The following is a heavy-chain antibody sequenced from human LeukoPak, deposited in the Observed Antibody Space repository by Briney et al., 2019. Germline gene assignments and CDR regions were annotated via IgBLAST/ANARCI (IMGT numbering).Heavy chain of an antibody. J-gene: IGHJ4*02. CDR1: GGSFSGYY. V-gene: IGHV4-34*01. Sequence: PSETLSLTCAVYGGSFSGYYWSWIRQPPGKGLEWIGEINHSGSTNYNPSLKSRVTISVDTSKNQFSLKLSSVTAADTAVYYCARGDLEGYCSSTSCYPLYYFDYWGQGTLVTVSS. CDR3: ARGDLEGYCSSTSCYPLYYFDY. D-gene: IGHD2-2*01. CDR2: INHSGST.